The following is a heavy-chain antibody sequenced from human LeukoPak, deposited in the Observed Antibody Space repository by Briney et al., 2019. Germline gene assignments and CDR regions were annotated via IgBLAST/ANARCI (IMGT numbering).Heavy chain of an antibody. CDR2: INPNSGGT. CDR3: ARTYYGSGPFDY. CDR1: GYTFTGYY. Sequence: ASVKVSCKASGYTFTGYYMHWVRQAPGQGLEWMGWINPNSGGTNYAQKFQGRVTMTRDTSISIAYMELSRLRSDDTAVYYCARTYYGSGPFDYWGQGTLVTVSS. J-gene: IGHJ4*02. D-gene: IGHD3-10*01. V-gene: IGHV1-2*02.